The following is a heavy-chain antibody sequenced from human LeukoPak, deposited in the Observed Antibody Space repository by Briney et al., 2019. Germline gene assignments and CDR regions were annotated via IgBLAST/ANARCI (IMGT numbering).Heavy chain of an antibody. V-gene: IGHV4-59*01. CDR2: IYYTGSP. Sequence: SETLSLTCTVSGGSISSYYWSWVRQPPGKGVEWIGYIYYTGSPNYNPSLKSRVTISVDTSKNQFSLKLSSVTAADTAVYYCARVGSTSSYFDFWGQGTLLTVSS. CDR3: ARVGSTSSYFDF. J-gene: IGHJ4*02. CDR1: GGSISSYY. D-gene: IGHD2-2*01.